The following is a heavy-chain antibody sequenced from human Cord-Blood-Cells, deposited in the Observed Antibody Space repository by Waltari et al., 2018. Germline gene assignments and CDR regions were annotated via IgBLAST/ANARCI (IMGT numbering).Heavy chain of an antibody. J-gene: IGHJ3*02. CDR1: GFTFDDYA. D-gene: IGHD2-15*01. CDR2: ISGNSGSI. Sequence: EVQLVESGGGLVQPGRSLRLSCAASGFTFDDYAMHWVRQAPGKGLEWVSGISGNSGSIGYADSVKGRFTISRDNAKNSLYLQMNSLRAEDTALYYCAKAGSVIDAFDIWGQGTMVTVSS. V-gene: IGHV3-9*01. CDR3: AKAGSVIDAFDI.